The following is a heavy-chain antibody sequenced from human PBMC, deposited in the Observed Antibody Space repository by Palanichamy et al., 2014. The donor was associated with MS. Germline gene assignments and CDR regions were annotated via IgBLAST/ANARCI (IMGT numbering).Heavy chain of an antibody. CDR1: GYSFTSYW. D-gene: IGHD1-26*01. CDR3: ARHAPSEYSGSYLDY. Sequence: EVQLVQSGAEVEKDRGESLKISCKGSGYSFTSYWIGWVRQMPGKGLEWMGIIYPGDSDTRYSPSFQGQVTISADKSISTAYLQWSSLKASDTAMYYCARHAPSEYSGSYLDYWGQGTLVTVSS. V-gene: IGHV5-51*01. J-gene: IGHJ4*02. CDR2: IYPGDSDT.